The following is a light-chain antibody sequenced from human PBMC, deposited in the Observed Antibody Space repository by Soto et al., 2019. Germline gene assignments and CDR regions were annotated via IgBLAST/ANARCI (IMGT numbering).Light chain of an antibody. J-gene: IGKJ1*01. V-gene: IGKV1-5*01. Sequence: DIQMTQSPSTLSAYVGDRVTITCRASQSITNWVAWYQQKPGKAPKLLIYDASKLESGVPSRFSGGGSGTDFTLTVSSLQPADFATYYCQQYNNYSPTFGQGTKVEV. CDR1: QSITNW. CDR2: DAS. CDR3: QQYNNYSPT.